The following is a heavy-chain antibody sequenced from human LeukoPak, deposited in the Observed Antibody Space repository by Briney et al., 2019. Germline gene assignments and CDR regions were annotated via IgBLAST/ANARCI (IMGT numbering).Heavy chain of an antibody. CDR2: IYSGGST. J-gene: IGHJ4*02. CDR1: GFTVSSNY. V-gene: IGHV3-66*01. Sequence: GGSLRLSCAASGFTVSSNYMSWVRQAPGKGLEWVSVIYSGGSTYYADSVKGRFTISRDNSKNTLYLQMNSLRAEDTAVYYCARVPAGSVSAYFDYWGQGTRVTVSS. CDR3: ARVPAGSVSAYFDY. D-gene: IGHD3-10*01.